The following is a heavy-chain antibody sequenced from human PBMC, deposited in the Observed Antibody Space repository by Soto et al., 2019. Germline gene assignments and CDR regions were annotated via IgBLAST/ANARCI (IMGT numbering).Heavy chain of an antibody. CDR3: ARLLRFLEWSSNYGMDV. CDR1: GGSISSGDYY. Sequence: SETLSLTCTVSGGSISSGDYYWSWIRQHPGKGLEWIGYIYYSGSTYYNPSLKSRVTISVDTSKNQFSLKLSSVTAADTAVYYCARLLRFLEWSSNYGMDVWGQGTTVTVSS. D-gene: IGHD3-3*01. J-gene: IGHJ6*02. V-gene: IGHV4-31*03. CDR2: IYYSGST.